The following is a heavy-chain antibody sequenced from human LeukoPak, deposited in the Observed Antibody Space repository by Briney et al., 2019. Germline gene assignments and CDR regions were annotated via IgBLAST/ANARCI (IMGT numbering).Heavy chain of an antibody. CDR1: GGTFSSYA. V-gene: IGHV1-69*05. CDR2: IIPIFGTA. D-gene: IGHD2-8*01. Sequence: SXKVSCKASGGTFSSYAISWVRQAPGQGLEWMGRIIPIFGTANYAQKFHGRVTITTAESTSTAYMELSSLRSEDTAVYYCARETTCTNGVCSHFDYWGQGTLVTVSS. J-gene: IGHJ4*02. CDR3: ARETTCTNGVCSHFDY.